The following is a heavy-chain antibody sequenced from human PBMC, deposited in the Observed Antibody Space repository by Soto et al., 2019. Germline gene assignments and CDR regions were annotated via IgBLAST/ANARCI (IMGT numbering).Heavy chain of an antibody. Sequence: GGSLRLSCAASGFTFSSYAMHWVRQAPGKGLEWVAVISYDGSNKYYADSVKGRFTISRDNSKNTLYLQMNSLRAEDTAVYYCARDLFGVEMADPDWFDPWGQGTLVTVSS. CDR3: ARDLFGVEMADPDWFDP. CDR2: ISYDGSNK. J-gene: IGHJ5*02. D-gene: IGHD2-21*01. V-gene: IGHV3-30-3*01. CDR1: GFTFSSYA.